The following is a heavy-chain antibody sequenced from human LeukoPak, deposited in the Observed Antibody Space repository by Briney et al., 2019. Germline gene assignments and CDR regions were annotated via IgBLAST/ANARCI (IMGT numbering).Heavy chain of an antibody. D-gene: IGHD1-26*01. CDR1: GYSFTKYW. CDR3: ARRDGEWELLDY. CDR2: IYPGDSDT. V-gene: IGHV5-51*01. Sequence: GESLKISCQGSGYSFTKYWIGWVRQMPGKGLEWMGIIYPGDSDTRYSPSFQGQVTISADEPITTAYLQWSSLKASDTAMYYCARRDGEWELLDYWGQGTLVTVSS. J-gene: IGHJ4*02.